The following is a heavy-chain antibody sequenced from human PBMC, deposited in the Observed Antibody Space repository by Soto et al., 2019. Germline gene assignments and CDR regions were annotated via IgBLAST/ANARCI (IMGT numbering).Heavy chain of an antibody. CDR2: ISWNSGSI. CDR3: AKGRAGSLGPQYYYGMDV. V-gene: IGHV3-9*01. D-gene: IGHD3-16*01. CDR1: GFTFDYYS. Sequence: GGSLILSCAASGFTFDYYSMHWVRQAPGKGLEWVSGISWNSGSIGYADSVKGRFTISRDNAKNSLYLQMNSLRAEDTALYYCAKGRAGSLGPQYYYGMDVWGQGTTVTVSS. J-gene: IGHJ6*02.